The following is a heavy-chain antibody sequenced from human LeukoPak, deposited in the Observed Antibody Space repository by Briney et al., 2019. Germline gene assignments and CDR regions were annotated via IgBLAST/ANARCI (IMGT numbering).Heavy chain of an antibody. CDR3: TTDAIHYDSSGPYYYFDY. V-gene: IGHV3-15*01. J-gene: IGHJ4*02. Sequence: GGSLRLSCAASGFTFSNAWMSWVRQAPGKGLEWVGRIKSRTDGGTTDYAAPVKGRFTISRDDSKNTLYLQMNSLETEDTAVYYCTTDAIHYDSSGPYYYFDYWGQGTLVTVSS. CDR2: IKSRTDGGTT. CDR1: GFTFSNAW. D-gene: IGHD3-22*01.